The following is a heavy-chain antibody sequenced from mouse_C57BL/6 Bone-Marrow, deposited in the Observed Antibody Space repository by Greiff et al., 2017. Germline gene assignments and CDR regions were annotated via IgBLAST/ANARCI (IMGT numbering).Heavy chain of an antibody. D-gene: IGHD1-1*01. CDR1: GYTFTSYG. CDR2: IYPRSGNT. Sequence: LVESGAELARPGASVKLSCKASGYTFTSYGISWVKQRTGQGLEWIGEIYPRSGNTYYNEKFKGKATLTADKSSSTAYMELRSLTSEDSAVYFCASPYYYGSFYFDYWGQGTTLTVSS. CDR3: ASPYYYGSFYFDY. J-gene: IGHJ2*01. V-gene: IGHV1-81*01.